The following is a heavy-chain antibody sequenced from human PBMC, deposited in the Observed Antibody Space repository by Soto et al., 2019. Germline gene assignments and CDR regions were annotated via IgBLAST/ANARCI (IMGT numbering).Heavy chain of an antibody. J-gene: IGHJ5*02. V-gene: IGHV1-18*01. CDR2: ISAYTDDP. CDR3: ARVIPGAEACFQP. CDR1: GNTFTNFG. Sequence: SVKVSYKASGNTFTNFGVTLVRQAPGQGLEWMGWISAYTDDPNYAQKFQGKVTMTIDTSTSTAYLDLRSLTSDDTAVYYCARVIPGAEACFQPWAQGKLLPVSS. D-gene: IGHD2-2*01.